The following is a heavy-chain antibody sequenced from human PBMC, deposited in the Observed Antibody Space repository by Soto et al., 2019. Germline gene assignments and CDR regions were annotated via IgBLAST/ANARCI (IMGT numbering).Heavy chain of an antibody. CDR1: GYSFSDYW. D-gene: IGHD2-15*01. CDR2: IYPGASQT. J-gene: IGHJ1*01. Sequence: EVQLVQSGAEVKKPGEPLKISCQGSGYSFSDYWVGWVRQMPGQGLEWMGIIYPGASQTLYNPSFQGQITISADKSTSTAYLQWSSLKASDTAMYYCVARLYDLVGVLELFHHWGQGTLVTVSS. CDR3: VARLYDLVGVLELFHH. V-gene: IGHV5-51*01.